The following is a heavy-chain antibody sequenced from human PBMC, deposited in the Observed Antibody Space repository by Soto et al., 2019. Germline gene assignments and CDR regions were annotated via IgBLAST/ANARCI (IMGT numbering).Heavy chain of an antibody. Sequence: GGSLRVSCAASGFTFSSYGRHWVRHAPGKGLVWVSRINSDGSSTSYADSVKGRFTISRDNAKNTLYLQMNSLRAEDTAVYYCATGWYPYNYYYMDVRGKGTTVTVSS. D-gene: IGHD6-13*01. CDR1: GFTFSSYG. V-gene: IGHV3-74*01. CDR3: ATGWYPYNYYYMDV. J-gene: IGHJ6*03. CDR2: INSDGSST.